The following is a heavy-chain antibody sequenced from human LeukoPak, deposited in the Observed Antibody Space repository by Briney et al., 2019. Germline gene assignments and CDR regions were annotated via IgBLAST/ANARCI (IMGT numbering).Heavy chain of an antibody. CDR2: IYYSGST. Sequence: SETLSLTCTVSGGSLSSYYWSWIRQPPGKGLEWIGYIYYSGSTNYNPSLKSRVTISVDTSKNQFSLKLSSVTAADTAVYYCARLLSTYSSSWYRSLYYYYGMDVWGQGTTVTVSS. CDR1: GGSLSSYY. J-gene: IGHJ6*02. V-gene: IGHV4-59*01. CDR3: ARLLSTYSSSWYRSLYYYYGMDV. D-gene: IGHD6-13*01.